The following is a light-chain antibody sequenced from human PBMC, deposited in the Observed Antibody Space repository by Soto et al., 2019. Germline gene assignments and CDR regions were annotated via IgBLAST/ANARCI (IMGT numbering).Light chain of an antibody. Sequence: EIVMTQSPATLSVSPGERATLSCRASQSVSSNLAWYQQKPGQAPRLLIFGVSTRATVIPARFSGSGSGTEFTLTISSLQSEDFAVYYCQQYNNWPPIFTFGPGTKVDIK. V-gene: IGKV3-15*01. CDR1: QSVSSN. CDR3: QQYNNWPPIFT. CDR2: GVS. J-gene: IGKJ3*01.